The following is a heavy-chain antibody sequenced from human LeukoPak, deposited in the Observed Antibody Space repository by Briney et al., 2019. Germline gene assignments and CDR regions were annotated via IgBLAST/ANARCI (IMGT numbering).Heavy chain of an antibody. CDR1: GFTFSSYA. Sequence: PGGSLRLSCAASGFTFSSYAMHWVRQAPGKGLEWVAVISYDGGNKYYADSVKGRFTISRDNAKNSLYLQMNSLRAEDTAVYYCARDWYDNSDAFDIWGQGTMVTVSS. CDR2: ISYDGGNK. V-gene: IGHV3-30*04. CDR3: ARDWYDNSDAFDI. D-gene: IGHD3-9*01. J-gene: IGHJ3*02.